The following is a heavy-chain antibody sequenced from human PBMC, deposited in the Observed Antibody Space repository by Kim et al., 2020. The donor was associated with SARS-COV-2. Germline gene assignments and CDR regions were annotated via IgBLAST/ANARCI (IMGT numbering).Heavy chain of an antibody. V-gene: IGHV4-4*02. D-gene: IGHD2-21*02. J-gene: IGHJ1*01. CDR1: GGSISSSNW. Sequence: SETLSLTCAVSGGSISSSNWWSWVRQPPGKGLEWIGEIYHSGSTNYNPSLKSRVTISVDKSKNQFSLKLSSVTAADTAVYYCARVGDYCGGDCRYFQHWGQGTLVTVSS. CDR2: IYHSGST. CDR3: ARVGDYCGGDCRYFQH.